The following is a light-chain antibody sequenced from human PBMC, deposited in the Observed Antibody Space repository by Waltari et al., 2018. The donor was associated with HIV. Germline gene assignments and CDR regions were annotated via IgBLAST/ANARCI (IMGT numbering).Light chain of an antibody. CDR3: SSYTTSSPVV. CDR2: GVS. V-gene: IGLV2-14*03. Sequence: QSALTQPASVSGSPGQSITISCTGTSSDVGSFNYVSWYQQRPGRAPKLGIYGVSDRPLVVSYRFSGSKSGNTASLTISGLQAEDEAHYYCSSYTTSSPVVFGGGTKLTVL. CDR1: SSDVGSFNY. J-gene: IGLJ2*01.